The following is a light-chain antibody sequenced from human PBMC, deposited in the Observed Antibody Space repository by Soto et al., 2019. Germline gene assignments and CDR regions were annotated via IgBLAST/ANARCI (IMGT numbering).Light chain of an antibody. V-gene: IGKV1-39*01. J-gene: IGKJ1*01. CDR3: QQSYSTTWT. CDR1: QGISTY. Sequence: DIHMTPSPSSLSASVGDRVTITCRASQGISTYLNWYQQRPGKAPKLLIYAASSLQSGVPSRFSGSGSETHFTLTISSLQPEDFATYSCQQSYSTTWTCGQGTKWIS. CDR2: AAS.